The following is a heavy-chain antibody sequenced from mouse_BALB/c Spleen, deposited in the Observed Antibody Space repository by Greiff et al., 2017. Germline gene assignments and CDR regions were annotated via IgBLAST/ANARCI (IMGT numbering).Heavy chain of an antibody. CDR3: ARYDGYYAYAMDY. V-gene: IGHV2-6-7*01. CDR1: GFSLTGYG. J-gene: IGHJ4*01. CDR2: IWGDGST. Sequence: VQLKESGPGLVAPSQSLSITCTVSGFSLTGYGVNWVRQPPGKGLEWLGMIWGDGSTDYNSALKSRLSISKDNSKSQVFLKMNSLQTDDTARYYCARYDGYYAYAMDYWGQGTSVTVSS. D-gene: IGHD2-3*01.